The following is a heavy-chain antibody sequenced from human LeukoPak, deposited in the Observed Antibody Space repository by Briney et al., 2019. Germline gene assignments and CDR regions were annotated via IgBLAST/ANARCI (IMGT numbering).Heavy chain of an antibody. Sequence: SETLSLTCAVYGGSFSAYYWSWVRQSPGKGLEWIAEINHRGDTNHNPSVKSRVTISVDTSKSQFSLKVTSLTAADTAIYYCARGPTISETGYFDYWGQGTLVTVSS. CDR1: GGSFSAYY. D-gene: IGHD1-1*01. CDR3: ARGPTISETGYFDY. J-gene: IGHJ4*03. V-gene: IGHV4-34*01. CDR2: INHRGDT.